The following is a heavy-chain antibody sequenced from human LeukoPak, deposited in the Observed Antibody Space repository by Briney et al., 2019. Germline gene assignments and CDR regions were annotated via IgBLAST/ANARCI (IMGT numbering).Heavy chain of an antibody. V-gene: IGHV1-3*01. CDR1: GYTFTSYA. D-gene: IGHD3-16*01. CDR3: AIGGVVSPLLNY. CDR2: INAGNGNT. J-gene: IGHJ4*02. Sequence: WASVKVSCKASGYTFTSYAMHWVRQAPGQRLEWMGWINAGNGNTKYSQKFQGRVTITRDTSASTAYMELSSLRSEDTAVYYCAIGGVVSPLLNYWGQGTLVTVSS.